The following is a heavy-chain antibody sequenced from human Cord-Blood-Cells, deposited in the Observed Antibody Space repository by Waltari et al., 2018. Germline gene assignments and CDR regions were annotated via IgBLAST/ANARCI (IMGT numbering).Heavy chain of an antibody. V-gene: IGHV3-30-3*01. Sequence: QVPLVESGGGVVQPGRSLRLSCAASGFTFSTSAMHWVRQAPGKGLEWVAVISYDGSNKYYADSVKGRFTISRDNSKNTLYLQMNSLRAEDTAVYYCARDRTGVEEFDYWGQGTLVTVSS. CDR1: GFTFSTSA. CDR2: ISYDGSNK. CDR3: ARDRTGVEEFDY. D-gene: IGHD2-15*01. J-gene: IGHJ4*02.